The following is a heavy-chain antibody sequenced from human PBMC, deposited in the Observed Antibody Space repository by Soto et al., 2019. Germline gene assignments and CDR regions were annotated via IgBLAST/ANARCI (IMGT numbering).Heavy chain of an antibody. CDR2: TSYDGNNK. V-gene: IGHV3-30-3*01. D-gene: IGHD6-13*01. CDR3: ARATLYSTTWYEAPFEY. CDR1: GFTFSNYA. Sequence: GGSLRLSCAASGFTFSNYAMHWVRQAPGKGLEWVAVTSYDGNNKNYADSVKGRFTISRDNPKNTLFLQMNSLRAEDTAVYYCARATLYSTTWYEAPFEYWGQGTLVTV. J-gene: IGHJ4*02.